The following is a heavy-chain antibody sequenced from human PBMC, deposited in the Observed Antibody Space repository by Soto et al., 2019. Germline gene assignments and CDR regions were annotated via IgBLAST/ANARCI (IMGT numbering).Heavy chain of an antibody. CDR2: IKQDGSEK. CDR1: GFTFSSYW. J-gene: IGHJ6*03. CDR3: ARVSPMVRGPNPPHYYYMDV. V-gene: IGHV3-7*01. D-gene: IGHD3-10*01. Sequence: GGSLRLSCAASGFTFSSYWMSWVRQAPGKGLEWVANIKQDGSEKYYVDSVKGRFTISRDNAKNSLYLQMNSLRAEDTAVYYCARVSPMVRGPNPPHYYYMDVWGKGTTVTVSS.